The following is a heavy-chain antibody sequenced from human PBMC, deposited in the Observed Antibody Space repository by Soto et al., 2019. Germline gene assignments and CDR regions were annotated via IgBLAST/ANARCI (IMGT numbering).Heavy chain of an antibody. Sequence: QVQLVESGGGVVQPGRSLRLSCAASGFTFSSYGMHWVRQAPGKGLEWVAVIWYDGSNKYYADSVKGRFTISRDNSKDTLYLQMNSLRAEDTAVYYCAREGLGEDYGDYGSLLGYFDLWGRGTLVTVSS. CDR3: AREGLGEDYGDYGSLLGYFDL. V-gene: IGHV3-33*01. J-gene: IGHJ2*01. CDR1: GFTFSSYG. CDR2: IWYDGSNK. D-gene: IGHD4-17*01.